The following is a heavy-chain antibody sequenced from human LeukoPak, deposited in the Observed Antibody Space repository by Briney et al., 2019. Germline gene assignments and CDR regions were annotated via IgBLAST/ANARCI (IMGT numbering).Heavy chain of an antibody. CDR1: GFTFSNYA. J-gene: IGHJ4*02. CDR3: ARGKVGSRYFDY. Sequence: GGSLRLSCAASGFTFSNYAIHWIRQGPGKGLKWVAIISYDGTNKYYADSVKGRFSISRDNSKNTLYLQMNSLRAEDTAVYYCARGKVGSRYFDYWGQGTLVTVSS. V-gene: IGHV3-30*03. CDR2: ISYDGTNK. D-gene: IGHD2-15*01.